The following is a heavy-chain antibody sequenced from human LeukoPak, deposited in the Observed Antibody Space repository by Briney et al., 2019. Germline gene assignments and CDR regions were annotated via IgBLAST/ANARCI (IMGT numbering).Heavy chain of an antibody. Sequence: SETLSLTCAVYGGSFSGYYWSWIRQPPGKGLEWIGEIYHDGSTNYNPSLKSRVTISVDKSKNQFSLKLSSVTAADTAVYYCARVGVQLWLIDYWGQGTLVTVSS. J-gene: IGHJ4*02. CDR2: IYHDGST. CDR3: ARVGVQLWLIDY. V-gene: IGHV4-34*01. D-gene: IGHD5-18*01. CDR1: GGSFSGYY.